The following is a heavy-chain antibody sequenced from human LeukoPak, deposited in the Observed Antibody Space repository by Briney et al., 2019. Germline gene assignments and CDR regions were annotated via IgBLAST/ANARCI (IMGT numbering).Heavy chain of an antibody. D-gene: IGHD3-9*01. J-gene: IGHJ3*02. CDR3: ARDNDNDAFDI. V-gene: IGHV3-21*01. CDR2: ISSSSSYI. CDR1: GFTFSSYS. Sequence: PGGSLRLSCAASGFTFSSYSMNWVRQAPGKGLEWVSSISSSSSYIYYADSVKGRFTISRDNAKNSLYLQMNSLRAEDTTVYYCARDNDNDAFDIWGQGTMVTVSS.